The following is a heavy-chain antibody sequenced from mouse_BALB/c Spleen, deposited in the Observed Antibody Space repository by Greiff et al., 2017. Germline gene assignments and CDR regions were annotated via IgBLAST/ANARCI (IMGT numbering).Heavy chain of an antibody. V-gene: IGHV2-6-7*01. CDR1: GFSLTGYG. CDR2: IWGDGST. Sequence: QVQLKESGPGLVAPSQSLSITCTVSGFSLTGYGVNWVRQPPGKGLEWLGMIWGDGSTDYNSALKSRLSISKDNSKSQVFLKMNSLQTDDTAMYYCARDYGSRYFDVWGAGTTVTVSS. CDR3: ARDYGSRYFDV. J-gene: IGHJ1*01. D-gene: IGHD1-1*01.